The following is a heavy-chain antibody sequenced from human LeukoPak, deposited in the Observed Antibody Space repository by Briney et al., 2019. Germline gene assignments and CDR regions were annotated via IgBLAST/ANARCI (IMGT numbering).Heavy chain of an antibody. J-gene: IGHJ4*02. CDR1: GFTFSSYS. Sequence: GGSLRLSCAASGFTFSSYSMNWVRQAPGKGLEWVSYISSSGSTIYYADSVKGRFTISRDNAKNSLYLQMNSLRAEDTAVYYCARDQGDGYNFGDFDYWGQGTLVTVSS. D-gene: IGHD5-24*01. CDR3: ARDQGDGYNFGDFDY. V-gene: IGHV3-48*04. CDR2: ISSSGSTI.